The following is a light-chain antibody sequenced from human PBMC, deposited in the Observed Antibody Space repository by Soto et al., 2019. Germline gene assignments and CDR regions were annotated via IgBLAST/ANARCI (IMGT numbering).Light chain of an antibody. CDR1: QSVSSN. V-gene: IGKV3-15*01. Sequence: EIVMTQSPATLSVSPGERATLSCRASQSVSSNLAWYQQKPGQAPRLLIYGASTRATGIPARFSGSGSGTEFTLTISSLQSADFAVYYCQQYNNWVFTFGPGTKVDIK. CDR2: GAS. J-gene: IGKJ3*01. CDR3: QQYNNWVFT.